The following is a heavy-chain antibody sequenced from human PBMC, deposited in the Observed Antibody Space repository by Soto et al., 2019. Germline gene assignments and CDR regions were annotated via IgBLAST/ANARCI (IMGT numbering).Heavy chain of an antibody. V-gene: IGHV3-21*01. CDR3: ARDGSLGGYYDFFDY. J-gene: IGHJ4*02. D-gene: IGHD3-22*01. Sequence: GGSLRLSCAASGFTLSDYAMTWVRQGPGKGLEWVSSISSSSSYIYYADSVKGRFTISRDNAKNSLYLQMNSLRAEDTAVYYCARDGSLGGYYDFFDYWGQGTLVTVSS. CDR1: GFTLSDYA. CDR2: ISSSSSYI.